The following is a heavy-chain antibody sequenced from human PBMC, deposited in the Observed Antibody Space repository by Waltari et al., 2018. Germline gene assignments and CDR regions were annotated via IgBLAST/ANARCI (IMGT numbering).Heavy chain of an antibody. CDR3: AREGSHLTTVNDY. CDR1: GYTCTAYY. J-gene: IGHJ4*02. D-gene: IGHD4-4*01. CDR2: INPRSGET. Sequence: QEHLVQSGAEVKKPGASVRVSCKASGYTCTAYYIHWVRQAPGQGLEWMGWINPRSGETKYAQKFHGRVTMTRDTSINTAYMELSSLLFDDTAVYYCAREGSHLTTVNDYWGQGTLVIVSS. V-gene: IGHV1-2*02.